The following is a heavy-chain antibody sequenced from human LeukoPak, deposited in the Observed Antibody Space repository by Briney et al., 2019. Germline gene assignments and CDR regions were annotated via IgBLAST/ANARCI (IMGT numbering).Heavy chain of an antibody. D-gene: IGHD1-26*01. CDR2: IRYDGSNK. Sequence: GGSLRLSCAASGFTFSSYGMHWVRQAPGKGLEWVAFIRYDGSNKYYADSVKGRFTISRDNSKNTLYLQMNSLRAEDTAVYYCARGLYSGSHPPLGYWGQGTLVTVSS. V-gene: IGHV3-30*02. CDR1: GFTFSSYG. CDR3: ARGLYSGSHPPLGY. J-gene: IGHJ4*02.